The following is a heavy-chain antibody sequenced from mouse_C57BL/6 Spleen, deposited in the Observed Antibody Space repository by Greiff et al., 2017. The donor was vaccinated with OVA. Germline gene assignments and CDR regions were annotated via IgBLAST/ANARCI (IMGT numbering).Heavy chain of an antibody. J-gene: IGHJ1*03. CDR1: GYTFTSYW. V-gene: IGHV1-61*01. CDR3: ARPSIYYYGSSYWYFDV. CDR2: IYPSDSET. Sequence: QVHVKQPGAELVRPGSSVKLSCKASGYTFTSYWMDWVKQRPGQGLEWIGNIYPSDSETHYNQKFKDKATLTVDKSSSTAYMQLSSLTSEDSAVYYCARPSIYYYGSSYWYFDVWGTGTTVTVSS. D-gene: IGHD1-1*01.